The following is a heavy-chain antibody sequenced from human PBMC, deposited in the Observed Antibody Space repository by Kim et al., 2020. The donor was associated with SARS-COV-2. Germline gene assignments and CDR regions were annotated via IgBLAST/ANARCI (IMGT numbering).Heavy chain of an antibody. CDR3: AKDIYAGSTSDAFDI. Sequence: DSVKGRFTISRDNAKNSLYLQMNSLRAEDTALYYCAKDIYAGSTSDAFDIWGQGTMVTVSS. V-gene: IGHV3-9*01. D-gene: IGHD2-2*01. J-gene: IGHJ3*02.